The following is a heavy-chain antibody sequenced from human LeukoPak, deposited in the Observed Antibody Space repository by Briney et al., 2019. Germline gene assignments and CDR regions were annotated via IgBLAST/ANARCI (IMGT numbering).Heavy chain of an antibody. CDR1: GFTLSSYG. CDR2: ISYDGSNK. CDR3: ARWRTGTIFDY. Sequence: GRSLRLSCAASGFTLSSYGMHWVRQAPGKGLEWVALISYDGSNKDYADSVKGRFTISRDNSKNTLYLQMNSLRPEDTAVYYCARWRTGTIFDYWGQGTLVIVSS. J-gene: IGHJ4*02. V-gene: IGHV3-30*03. D-gene: IGHD1-7*01.